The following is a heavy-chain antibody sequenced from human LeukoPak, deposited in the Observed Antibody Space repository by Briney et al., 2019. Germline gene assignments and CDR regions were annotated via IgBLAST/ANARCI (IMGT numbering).Heavy chain of an antibody. CDR2: INDRGGYI. CDR3: VRDREDIVATILSGQWGGDY. V-gene: IGHV3-23*01. CDR1: GFTFSMYS. D-gene: IGHD5-12*01. Sequence: GGSLRLSCAASGFTFSMYSMAWVRQAPGKGLEWVSVINDRGGYIQDADSVKGRFTISRDNSQNTLFLQMNSLRAEDTAVYYCVRDREDIVATILSGQWGGDYWGQGTLVTVSS. J-gene: IGHJ4*02.